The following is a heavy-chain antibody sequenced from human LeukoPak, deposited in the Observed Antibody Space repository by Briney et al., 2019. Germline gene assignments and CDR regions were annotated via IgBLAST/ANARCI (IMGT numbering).Heavy chain of an antibody. CDR2: IYYSRSA. CDR3: ARQRVRLRSNDAFDI. Sequence: SETLSLTCTVSGGSITSYYWTWIRQSPGKGLEWIGYIYYSRSANYSPSFKSRVTISVDMSKNQFSLRLTSVTAADTAVYYCARQRVRLRSNDAFDIWGQGTMVTVSS. CDR1: GGSITSYY. V-gene: IGHV4-59*01. D-gene: IGHD3-10*02. J-gene: IGHJ3*02.